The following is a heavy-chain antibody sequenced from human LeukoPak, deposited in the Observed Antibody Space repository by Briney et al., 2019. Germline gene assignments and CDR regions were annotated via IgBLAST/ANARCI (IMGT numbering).Heavy chain of an antibody. CDR2: INSDGRST. V-gene: IGHV3-74*01. CDR3: TPDRSYAMEV. CDR1: GFTFNIRW. Sequence: GGSLRLACAASGFTFNIRWMHWVRQAPGKGLVWVSRINSDGRSTNYADSVKGRFTISRDNAKHMVYLQMNSLRAEDTAVYYCTPDRSYAMEVWGQGATVAVS. J-gene: IGHJ6*02.